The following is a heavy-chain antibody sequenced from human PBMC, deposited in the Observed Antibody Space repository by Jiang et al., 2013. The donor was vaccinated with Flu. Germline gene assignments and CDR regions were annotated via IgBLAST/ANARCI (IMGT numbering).Heavy chain of an antibody. CDR3: ARGGRSTYGRYYYYGLDV. J-gene: IGHJ6*02. V-gene: IGHV3-13*01. CDR1: GFTFSSYD. D-gene: IGHD5-18*01. Sequence: VQLVESGGGLVQPGGSLRLSCAASGFTFSSYDMHWVRQVTGKGLEWVSVIGTAGDTYYPGSVKGRFTISRENAKNSLYLQMNSLRAGDTAVYYCARGGRSTYGRYYYYGLDVWGQGTAVTVSS. CDR2: IGTAGDT.